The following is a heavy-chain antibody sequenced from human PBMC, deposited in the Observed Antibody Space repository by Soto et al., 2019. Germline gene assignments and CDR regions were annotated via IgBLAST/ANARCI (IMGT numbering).Heavy chain of an antibody. Sequence: GGSLRLSCAASGFTVSSNYMSWVRQAPGRGLEWVSVIYSGGSTYYADSVKGRFTISRHNSKNTLYLQMNSLRAEDTAVYYCARFRGVYYYYYMDVWGKGTTVTVSS. CDR2: IYSGGST. J-gene: IGHJ6*03. CDR3: ARFRGVYYYYYMDV. V-gene: IGHV3-53*04. CDR1: GFTVSSNY.